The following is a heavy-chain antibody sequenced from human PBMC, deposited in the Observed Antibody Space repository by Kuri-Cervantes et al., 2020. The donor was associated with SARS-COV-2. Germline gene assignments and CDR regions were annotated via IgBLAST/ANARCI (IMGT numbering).Heavy chain of an antibody. CDR2: INHSGST. D-gene: IGHD6-19*01. CDR1: GGSFSGYY. CDR3: ARFSGWDYYYYYGMDV. J-gene: IGHJ6*02. Sequence: SQTLSLTCAVYGGSFSGYYWSWIRQPPGKGLEWIGEINHSGSTSYNPSLKSRVTISVDTSKNQFSLKLSSVTAADTAVYYCARFSGWDYYYYYGMDVWGQGTTVTVSS. V-gene: IGHV4-34*01.